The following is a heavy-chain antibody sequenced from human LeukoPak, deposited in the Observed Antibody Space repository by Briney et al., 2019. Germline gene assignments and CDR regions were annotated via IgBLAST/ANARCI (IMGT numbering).Heavy chain of an antibody. CDR1: GFSVSDNY. CDR2: LYSGGST. CDR3: ARDVTYYGGDWFDP. Sequence: GGSLRLSCAASGFSVSDNYMSWVRQAPGKGVEWVSLLYSGGSTHYADSVKGRFTISRDKSNNMLSLQMNSLRAEDTAVYYCARDVTYYGGDWFDPWGQGTLVTVSS. D-gene: IGHD4-23*01. J-gene: IGHJ5*02. V-gene: IGHV3-66*01.